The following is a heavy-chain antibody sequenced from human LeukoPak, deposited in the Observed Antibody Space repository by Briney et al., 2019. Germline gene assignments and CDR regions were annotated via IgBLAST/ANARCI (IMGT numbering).Heavy chain of an antibody. D-gene: IGHD6-13*01. V-gene: IGHV2-5*01. CDR2: IYWNDEK. J-gene: IGHJ4*02. CDR1: GFSLSTSGVG. Sequence: KESGPTLVKPTQTLTLTCTFSGFSLSTSGVGVGWIRQPPGKALEWLALIYWNDEKRYSPSLKSRLTITKDTSKNQVVLTMPNMDPVDTATYYCARVKLGYSSSWYYFDYWGQGTLVTVSS. CDR3: ARVKLGYSSSWYYFDY.